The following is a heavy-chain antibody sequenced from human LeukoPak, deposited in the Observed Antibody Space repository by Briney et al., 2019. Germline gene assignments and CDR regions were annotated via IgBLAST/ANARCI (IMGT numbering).Heavy chain of an antibody. V-gene: IGHV3-9*03. CDR3: AKSAAAGYYFDY. CDR2: ISWNSGSI. CDR1: GFTFDDYA. D-gene: IGHD6-13*01. J-gene: IGHJ4*02. Sequence: PGGSLRLSCAASGFTFDDYAMQWVRQAPGKGLEWVSGISWNSGSIGYADSVKGRFTISRDNAKNSLYLQMNSLRAEDMALYYCAKSAAAGYYFDYWGQGTLVTVSS.